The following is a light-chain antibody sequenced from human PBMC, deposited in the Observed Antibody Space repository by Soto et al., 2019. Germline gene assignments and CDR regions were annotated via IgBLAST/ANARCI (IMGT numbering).Light chain of an antibody. Sequence: EIVLTQSPGTLSLSPWERATLSCGASQSVTGNYLAWYQQKPGQPPRLLIFGASTRATDIPDRFSGSGSGTDFTLTISRLEPEDFAVYYCQHYGSSSLTFGGGTKVDIK. J-gene: IGKJ4*01. CDR3: QHYGSSSLT. CDR1: QSVTGNY. V-gene: IGKV3-20*01. CDR2: GAS.